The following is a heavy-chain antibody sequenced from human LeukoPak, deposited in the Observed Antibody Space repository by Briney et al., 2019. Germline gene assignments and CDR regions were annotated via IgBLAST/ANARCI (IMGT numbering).Heavy chain of an antibody. Sequence: GGSLRLSCAASGFTFSSYDMHWVRQPTGKGLEWVSAIGTAGDTYYPDSVKGRFTISRENAKNSLYLQMNSLRAGDTAVYYCARSRGTYYFDYWGQGTLVTVSS. CDR3: ARSRGTYYFDY. CDR1: GFTFSSYD. D-gene: IGHD1-26*01. V-gene: IGHV3-13*01. CDR2: IGTAGDT. J-gene: IGHJ4*02.